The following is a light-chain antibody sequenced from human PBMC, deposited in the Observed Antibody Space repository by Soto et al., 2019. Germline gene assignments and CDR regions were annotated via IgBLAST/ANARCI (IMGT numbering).Light chain of an antibody. V-gene: IGKV1-9*01. Sequence: DVNLTPSPSFLSASVGDTVTITCRASQRISSYLAWYQQKPGKAPKLMIYAASTLQSGVPSRFSGSGSGTEFTLTISSLQPEDFATYYCQQLNSYPTHLTFGGGTKVDIK. CDR2: AAS. CDR3: QQLNSYPTHLT. J-gene: IGKJ4*01. CDR1: QRISSY.